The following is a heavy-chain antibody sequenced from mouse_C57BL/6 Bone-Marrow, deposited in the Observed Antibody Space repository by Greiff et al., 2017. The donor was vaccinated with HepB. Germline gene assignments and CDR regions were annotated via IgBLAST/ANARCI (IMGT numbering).Heavy chain of an antibody. D-gene: IGHD2-3*01. CDR1: GYTFTDYY. J-gene: IGHJ3*01. V-gene: IGHV1-26*01. Sequence: EVQLQQSGPELVKPGASVKISCKASGYTFTDYYMNWVKQSHGQSLEWIGDINPNNGGTSYNQKFKGKATLTVDKSSSTAYMELRSLTSEDSAVYYCARWGGYYIAYWGQGTLVTVSA. CDR3: ARWGGYYIAY. CDR2: INPNNGGT.